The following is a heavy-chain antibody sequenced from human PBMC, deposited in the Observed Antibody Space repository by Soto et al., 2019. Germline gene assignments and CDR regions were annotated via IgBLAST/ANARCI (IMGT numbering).Heavy chain of an antibody. CDR1: GFTFSSYA. D-gene: IGHD1-26*01. V-gene: IGHV3-30-3*01. CDR3: ARAGGSPGWFDP. J-gene: IGHJ5*02. Sequence: QVQLVESGGGVVQPGRSLRLSCAASGFTFSSYAMHWVRQAPGKGLQWVAVISYDGTNKFYADSVKGRFTISRDNSKNTLFLHMNSLRAEDTALYYCARAGGSPGWFDPWGQGTLVTVSS. CDR2: ISYDGTNK.